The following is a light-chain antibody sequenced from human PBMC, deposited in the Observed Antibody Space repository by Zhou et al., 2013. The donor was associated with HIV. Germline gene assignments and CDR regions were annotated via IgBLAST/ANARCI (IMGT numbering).Light chain of an antibody. V-gene: IGKV1-39*01. Sequence: DIQMTQSPSSLSASVGDRVTITCRASQSITKYLNWYQQKPGKAPRLLISAASSLQSGVPSRFSGSGSGTDFTLTISNLQPEDIATYYCQQYKIYPLTFGGGTKVEIK. J-gene: IGKJ4*01. CDR3: QQYKIYPLT. CDR2: AAS. CDR1: QSITKY.